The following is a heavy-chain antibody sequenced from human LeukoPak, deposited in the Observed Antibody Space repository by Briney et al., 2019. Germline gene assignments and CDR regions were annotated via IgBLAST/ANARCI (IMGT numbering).Heavy chain of an antibody. CDR1: GGTFSSYA. Sequence: AASVKVSCKASGGTFSSYAISWVRQAPGQGLEWMGGIIPIFGTANYAQKFQGRVTITADESTSTAYMELSSLRSEDTAVYYCAREGHYYDSSGYPKYYFDYWGQGTLVAVSS. D-gene: IGHD3-22*01. CDR2: IIPIFGTA. J-gene: IGHJ4*02. V-gene: IGHV1-69*13. CDR3: AREGHYYDSSGYPKYYFDY.